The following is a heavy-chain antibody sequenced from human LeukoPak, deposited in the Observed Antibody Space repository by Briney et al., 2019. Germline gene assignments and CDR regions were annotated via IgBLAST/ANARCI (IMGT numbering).Heavy chain of an antibody. J-gene: IGHJ6*03. V-gene: IGHV1-69*01. CDR1: GGTFSSYA. CDR2: IIPIFGTA. D-gene: IGHD6-6*01. CDR3: ARVGSSSPYYYYYYMDV. Sequence: GASVKVSCKASGGTFSSYAISWVRQAPGQGLEWMGGIIPIFGTANYAQKFQGRVTITADESTGTAYMELSSLRSEDTAVYYCARVGSSSPYYYYYYMDVWGKGTTVTVSS.